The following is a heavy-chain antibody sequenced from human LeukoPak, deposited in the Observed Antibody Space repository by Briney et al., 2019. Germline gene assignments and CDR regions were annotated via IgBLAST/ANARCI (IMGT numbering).Heavy chain of an antibody. J-gene: IGHJ4*02. CDR2: INPNSGGT. Sequence: ASVKVSCKASGYTFTDYYMHWVRQAPGQGLEWMGRINPNSGGTNYAQSFQGRVTMTRDTSISAAYMGLSRLRSDDTAFYYCARELKGPWELPSSFDYWGQGTLVTVSS. V-gene: IGHV1-2*06. CDR3: ARELKGPWELPSSFDY. D-gene: IGHD1-26*01. CDR1: GYTFTDYY.